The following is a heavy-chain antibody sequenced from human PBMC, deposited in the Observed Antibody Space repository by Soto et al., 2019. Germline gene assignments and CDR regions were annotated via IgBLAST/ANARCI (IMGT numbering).Heavy chain of an antibody. CDR3: AREIVTRSSWANPPDV. V-gene: IGHV3-33*01. J-gene: IGHJ4*02. CDR1: GFTFSSYG. CDR2: IWYDGSRT. Sequence: QGQLVASGGGVVQPGGSLSLSCVASGFTFSSYGMHWVRQAPGKGVEWVAVIWYDGSRTFYAYSVEGRFTISRYNSKNTLYLLMNRLGAEDTAVYYCAREIVTRSSWANPPDVWGQGTLVTVSS. D-gene: IGHD6-13*01.